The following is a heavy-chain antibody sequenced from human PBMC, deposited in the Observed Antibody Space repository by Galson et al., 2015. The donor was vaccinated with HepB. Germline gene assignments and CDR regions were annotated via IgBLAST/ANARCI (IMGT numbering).Heavy chain of an antibody. D-gene: IGHD3-22*01. CDR1: GFTFDDYA. Sequence: SLRLSCAASGFTFDDYAMHRVRQAPGKGLEWVSGISWNSGSIGYADSVKGRFTISRDNAKNSVYLQMNSLRAEDTALYYCAKDIDYDSSGGLGWGQGTLVTVSS. CDR3: AKDIDYDSSGGLG. J-gene: IGHJ4*02. V-gene: IGHV3-9*01. CDR2: ISWNSGSI.